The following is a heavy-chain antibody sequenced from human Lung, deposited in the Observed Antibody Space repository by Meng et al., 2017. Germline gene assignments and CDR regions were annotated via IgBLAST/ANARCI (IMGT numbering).Heavy chain of an antibody. D-gene: IGHD3-10*01. CDR3: ASGWFGELFGYFDL. CDR1: GYTFNSYD. Sequence: FQAGYELIMPVATVKVSCKASGYTFNSYDMNWVRQAPGQGLEWMGWINTNTGNPTYAQGFTGRFVFSLDTSVSTAYLQISSLKAEDTAVYYCASGWFGELFGYFDLWGRGTLVTVSS. CDR2: INTNTGNP. J-gene: IGHJ2*01. V-gene: IGHV7-4-1*02.